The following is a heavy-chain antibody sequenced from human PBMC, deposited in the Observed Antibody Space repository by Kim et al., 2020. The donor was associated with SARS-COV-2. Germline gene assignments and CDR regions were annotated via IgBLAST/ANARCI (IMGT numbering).Heavy chain of an antibody. D-gene: IGHD3-10*01. V-gene: IGHV4-34*01. CDR2: INHSGST. CDR3: ARGYYSGSGSYYNVWFDP. Sequence: SETLSLTCAVYGGSFSGYYWSWIRQPPGKGLEWIGEINHSGSTNYNPSLKSRVTISVDTSKNQFSLKLSSVTAADTAVYYCARGYYSGSGSYYNVWFDPWGQGTLVTVSS. CDR1: GGSFSGYY. J-gene: IGHJ5*02.